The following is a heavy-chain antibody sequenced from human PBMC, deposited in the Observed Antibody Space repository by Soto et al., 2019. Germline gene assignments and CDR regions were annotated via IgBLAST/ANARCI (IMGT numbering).Heavy chain of an antibody. CDR2: IYYGGST. V-gene: IGHV4-31*03. CDR3: ARGPLYSYGTYYYYYYGMDV. J-gene: IGHJ6*02. Sequence: PSETLSLTCTVYGGSISSGGYYWSWIRQHPXKGLEWIGYIYYGGSTYYNPSLKSRVTTSVDTSKNQFSLKLSSVTAADTAVYYCARGPLYSYGTYYYYYYGMDVWGQGATVTVSS. D-gene: IGHD5-18*01. CDR1: GGSISSGGYY.